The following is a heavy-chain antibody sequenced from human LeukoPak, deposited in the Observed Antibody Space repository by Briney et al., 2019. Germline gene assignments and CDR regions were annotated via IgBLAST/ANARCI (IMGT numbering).Heavy chain of an antibody. CDR3: ARDSGPYYYGSGSYGWFDP. Sequence: GGSLRLSCAASGFTVSSNYMSWVRQAPGKGLEWVSVIYSGGSTYYADSVKGRFTISRDNSKNTLYLQMDSLRAEDTAVYYCARDSGPYYYGSGSYGWFDPWGQGTLVTVSS. CDR1: GFTVSSNY. D-gene: IGHD3-10*01. CDR2: IYSGGST. J-gene: IGHJ5*02. V-gene: IGHV3-53*01.